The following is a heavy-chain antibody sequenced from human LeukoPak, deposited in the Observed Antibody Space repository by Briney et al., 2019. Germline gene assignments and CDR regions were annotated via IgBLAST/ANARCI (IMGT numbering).Heavy chain of an antibody. J-gene: IGHJ4*02. V-gene: IGHV1-2*02. D-gene: IGHD2/OR15-2a*01. CDR3: VREGEGPLSKDFDY. CDR1: GFTFTDHY. Sequence: ASMTVSFTSSGFTFTDHYIHWVRQGPGQGLERMGYIGPHSTFTSSPQEFQGRVTMTRDASMSTAYMELTRLTSDDTAVYYCVREGEGPLSKDFDYWGQGTLVTVSS. CDR2: IGPHSTFT.